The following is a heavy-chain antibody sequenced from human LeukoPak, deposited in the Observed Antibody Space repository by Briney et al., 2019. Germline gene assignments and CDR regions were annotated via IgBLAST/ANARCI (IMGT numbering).Heavy chain of an antibody. D-gene: IGHD5-24*01. CDR2: ISSSSSYI. Sequence: GGSLRLSCAASGFTFSNYDMHWVRQAPGKGLEWVSAISSSSSYIYYADSIKGRFTISRDNAENSLYLQMNSLRAVDTAVYLCARGEEKATITALHSWGQGTLVTVSS. CDR3: ARGEEKATITALHS. J-gene: IGHJ4*02. V-gene: IGHV3-21*01. CDR1: GFTFSNYD.